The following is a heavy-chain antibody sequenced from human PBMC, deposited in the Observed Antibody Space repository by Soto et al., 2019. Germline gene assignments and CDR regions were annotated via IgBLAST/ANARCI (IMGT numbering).Heavy chain of an antibody. J-gene: IGHJ4*02. V-gene: IGHV4-31*03. CDR2: IYYSGST. CDR3: ARAHLGGRFLEWPVDY. CDR1: GGSISSGGYY. D-gene: IGHD3-3*01. Sequence: SETLSLTCTVSGGSISSGGYYWSWIRQHPGKGLEWIGYIYYSGSTYYNPSLKSRVTISVDTSKNQFSLKLSSVTAADTAVYHCARAHLGGRFLEWPVDYWGQGTLVTVSS.